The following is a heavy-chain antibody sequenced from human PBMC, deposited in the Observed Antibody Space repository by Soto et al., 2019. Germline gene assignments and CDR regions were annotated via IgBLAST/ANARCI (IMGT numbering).Heavy chain of an antibody. CDR3: ARYNSSAIDY. CDR2: IHYSGTT. CDR1: GTSISSYY. V-gene: IGHV4-59*01. D-gene: IGHD1-1*01. Sequence: PETLSLTCTVSGTSISSYYWSWIRQPPGKGLEWIANIHYSGTTNYNPSLASRVTLSVDTSKNQFSLKMTSVTAADRAMYFCARYNSSAIDYWGRGALVTVSS. J-gene: IGHJ4*02.